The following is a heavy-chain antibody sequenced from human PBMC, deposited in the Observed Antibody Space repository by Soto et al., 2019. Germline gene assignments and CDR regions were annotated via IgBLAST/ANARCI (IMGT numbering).Heavy chain of an antibody. V-gene: IGHV3-74*01. CDR3: ARGREEWARPNVI. CDR2: INSDGSDT. Sequence: EVQLVESGGGLVQPGGSLRLSCVASGFTFSSPWMHWVRQSPGKGLVWVSRINSDGSDTTYADSVKGRFTISRDNAKNTLYLQMHSLRVEDTAVDYCARGREEWARPNVIWGQGTLVTVSS. CDR1: GFTFSSPW. D-gene: IGHD3-3*01. J-gene: IGHJ3*02.